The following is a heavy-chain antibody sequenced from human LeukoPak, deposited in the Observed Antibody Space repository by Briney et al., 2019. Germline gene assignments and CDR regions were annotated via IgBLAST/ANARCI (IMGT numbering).Heavy chain of an antibody. Sequence: GGSLRLSCAASGFTFSSYAMSWVRQAPGKGLEWVSAISGSGGSTYYADSVKGRFTISRDNSKNTLYPQMNSLRAEDTAVYYCAKVTYYYDSSGSEPPLYWGQGTLVTVSS. CDR2: ISGSGGST. D-gene: IGHD3-22*01. CDR1: GFTFSSYA. CDR3: AKVTYYYDSSGSEPPLY. V-gene: IGHV3-23*01. J-gene: IGHJ4*02.